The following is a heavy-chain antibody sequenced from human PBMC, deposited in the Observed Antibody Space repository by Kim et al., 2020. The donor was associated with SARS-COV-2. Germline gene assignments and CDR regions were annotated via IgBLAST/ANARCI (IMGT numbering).Heavy chain of an antibody. Sequence: STYYADSMTGRLTISRDNSKNPLYRQMNSLRAEDTAVYYCARSVAKSFQPWGQGTLVTVSS. CDR2: ST. J-gene: IGHJ1*01. CDR3: ARSVAKSFQP. V-gene: IGHV3-23*01.